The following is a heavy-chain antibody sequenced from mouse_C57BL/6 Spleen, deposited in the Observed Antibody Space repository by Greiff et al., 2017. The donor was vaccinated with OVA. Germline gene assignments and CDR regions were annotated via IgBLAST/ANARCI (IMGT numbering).Heavy chain of an antibody. CDR2: IYPGGGYT. V-gene: IGHV1-63*01. Sequence: QVQLKQSGAELVRPGTSVKMSCKASGYTFTNYWIGWAKQRPGHGLEWIGDIYPGGGYTNYNEKFKGKATLTADKSSSTAYMQFSSLTSEDSAIYYCAREGIYDGYKGFAYWGQGTLVTVSA. CDR1: GYTFTNYW. J-gene: IGHJ3*01. CDR3: AREGIYDGYKGFAY. D-gene: IGHD2-3*01.